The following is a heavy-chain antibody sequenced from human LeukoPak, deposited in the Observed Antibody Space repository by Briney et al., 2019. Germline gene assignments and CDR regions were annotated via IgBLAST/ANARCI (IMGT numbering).Heavy chain of an antibody. V-gene: IGHV3-21*01. CDR1: GFTFSRNS. Sequence: PGGSLRLSCAASGFTFSRNSMIWVRQAPGKGLEWVSSISSSSSYIYYADSVKGRFTISRDNAKNSLYLQMNSLRAEDTAVYYCARDDSSGYLRYWGQGTLVTVSS. CDR2: ISSSSSYI. J-gene: IGHJ4*02. CDR3: ARDDSSGYLRY. D-gene: IGHD3-22*01.